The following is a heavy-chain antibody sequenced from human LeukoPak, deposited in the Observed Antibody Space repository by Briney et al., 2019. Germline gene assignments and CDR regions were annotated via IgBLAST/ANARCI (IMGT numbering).Heavy chain of an antibody. CDR3: ARAPPGDRSLIGYFDY. D-gene: IGHD1-14*01. J-gene: IGHJ4*02. CDR1: GGSISSYY. Sequence: SETLSLTCTVSGGSISSYYWSWIRQPAGKGLEWIGRIDTSGSTNYNPSLKSRVTMSVDTSKNQFSLKLSSVTAADTALYYCARAPPGDRSLIGYFDYGGQETLVTVSS. V-gene: IGHV4-4*07. CDR2: IDTSGST.